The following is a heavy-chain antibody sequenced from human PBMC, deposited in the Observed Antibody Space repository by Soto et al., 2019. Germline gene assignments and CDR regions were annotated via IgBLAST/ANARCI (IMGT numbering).Heavy chain of an antibody. CDR2: INHGGST. V-gene: IGHV4-34*01. D-gene: IGHD2-2*01. CDR1: SGPFSGYY. Sequence: SETLSLTCAVYSGPFSGYYWSWIRQPPGKGLEWIGEINHGGSTNYNPSLKSRITISVDTSKNQFSLKLSSVTAADTAVYYCASSRLALGPAALIMDYFDYWGQGTLVTVSS. CDR3: ASSRLALGPAALIMDYFDY. J-gene: IGHJ4*02.